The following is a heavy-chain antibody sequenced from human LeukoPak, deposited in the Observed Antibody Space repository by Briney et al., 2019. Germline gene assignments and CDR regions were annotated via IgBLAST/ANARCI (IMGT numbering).Heavy chain of an antibody. CDR1: GYTFTSYG. J-gene: IGHJ4*02. CDR3: ARERGSPGAARNSDY. V-gene: IGHV1-18*01. Sequence: ASVKVSCKASGYTFTSYGISWVRQAPGQGLEWMGWISAYNGNTNYAQKLQGRVTMTTDTSTSTAYTELRSLRSDDTAVYYCARERGSPGAARNSDYWGQGTLVTVSS. CDR2: ISAYNGNT. D-gene: IGHD2-15*01.